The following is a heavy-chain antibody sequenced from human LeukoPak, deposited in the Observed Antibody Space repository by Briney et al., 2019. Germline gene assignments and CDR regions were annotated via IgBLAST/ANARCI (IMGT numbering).Heavy chain of an antibody. Sequence: PSETLSLTCTVSGGSITSSNYFWGWIRQSPGKGLEWIGSIYYSGSTYYNPSLKSRVTISVETSKIQFSLKLSSVTAADSAVYYCARDSGYDYYYYMDVWGKGTTVTVSS. D-gene: IGHD5-12*01. J-gene: IGHJ6*03. V-gene: IGHV4-39*07. CDR2: IYYSGST. CDR3: ARDSGYDYYYYMDV. CDR1: GGSITSSNYF.